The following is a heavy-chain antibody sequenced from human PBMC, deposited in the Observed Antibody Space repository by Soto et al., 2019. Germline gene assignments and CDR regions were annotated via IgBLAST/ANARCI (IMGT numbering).Heavy chain of an antibody. V-gene: IGHV4-59*08. D-gene: IGHD6-19*01. CDR2: IYYSGST. CDR1: GGSISSYY. Sequence: QVQLQESGPGLVKPSETLSLTCTVSGGSISSYYWSWIRQPPGKGLEWIGYIYYSGSTNYNPSLKSRVTLSVDTSKNQFSLKLSSVTAADTAVYYCARLDRETAVAGPASAEYFQHWGQGTLVTVSS. CDR3: ARLDRETAVAGPASAEYFQH. J-gene: IGHJ1*01.